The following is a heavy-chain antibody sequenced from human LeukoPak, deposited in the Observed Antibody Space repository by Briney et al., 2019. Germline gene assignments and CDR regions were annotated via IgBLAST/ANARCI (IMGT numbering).Heavy chain of an antibody. D-gene: IGHD3-10*01. CDR3: ARVPTTLLWFGELPDAFDI. V-gene: IGHV4-39*07. J-gene: IGHJ3*02. CDR2: TYYSGST. Sequence: SETLSLTCTVSGGSISSSSYYWGWIRQPPGKGLEWIGSTYYSGSTYYNPSLKSRVTISVDTSKNQFSLKLSSVTAADTAVYYCARVPTTLLWFGELPDAFDIWGQGTMVTVSS. CDR1: GGSISSSSYY.